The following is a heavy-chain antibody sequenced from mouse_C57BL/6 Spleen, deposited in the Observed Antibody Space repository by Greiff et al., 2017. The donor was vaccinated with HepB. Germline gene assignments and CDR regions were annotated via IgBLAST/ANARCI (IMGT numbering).Heavy chain of an antibody. CDR2: IDPSDSYT. J-gene: IGHJ3*01. CDR3: ASLNDDWFAY. CDR1: GYTFTSYW. D-gene: IGHD2-12*01. V-gene: IGHV1-50*01. Sequence: QVQLQQPGAELVKPGASVKLSCKASGYTFTSYWMQWVKQRPGQGLEWIGEIDPSDSYTNYNQKFKGKATLTVDTSSSTAYMQLSSLTSEDSAVYYCASLNDDWFAYWGQGTLVTVSA.